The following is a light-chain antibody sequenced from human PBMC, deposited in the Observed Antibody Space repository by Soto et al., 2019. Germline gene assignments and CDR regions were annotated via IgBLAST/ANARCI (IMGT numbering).Light chain of an antibody. CDR2: GAS. J-gene: IGKJ1*01. CDR1: QSVNNN. Sequence: EVLMTQSPATLSVSPGERATLSCRASQSVNNNLAWYQQKPGQSPRLLIYGASIRATGVPARFSGSGSETEFTLTISRLEPEDFAVYYCQQYGTSPRTFGQGTRV. V-gene: IGKV3-15*01. CDR3: QQYGTSPRT.